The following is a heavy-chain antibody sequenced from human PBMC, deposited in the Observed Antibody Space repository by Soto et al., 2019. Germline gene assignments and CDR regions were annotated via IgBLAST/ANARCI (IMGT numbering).Heavy chain of an antibody. V-gene: IGHV4-30-4*01. CDR2: IYYSGST. Sequence: SETLSLTCTVPGNSICSGDYYRCWIRQPPGKCLDWIGFIYYSGSTYYNPSFKSRITISVDTSKNQFSLRLNSVTAADTAVYYCARSLLRYFDWLLMDAFDIWGQGTMVT. D-gene: IGHD3-9*01. J-gene: IGHJ3*02. CDR3: ARSLLRYFDWLLMDAFDI. CDR1: GNSICSGDYY.